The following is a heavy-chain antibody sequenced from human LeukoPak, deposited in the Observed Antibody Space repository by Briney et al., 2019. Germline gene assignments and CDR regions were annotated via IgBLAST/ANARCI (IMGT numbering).Heavy chain of an antibody. CDR2: ISSSGSTI. CDR3: ARDFSAPLPL. Sequence: PGGSLRLSCAASGFTFGSYGMNWVRQAPGKGLEWVSYISSSGSTIYYANSVKGRFTISRDNARNSLYLQMNSLRDEDTAVYYCARDFSAPLPLWGRGTLVTVSS. D-gene: IGHD3-3*02. J-gene: IGHJ2*01. CDR1: GFTFGSYG. V-gene: IGHV3-48*02.